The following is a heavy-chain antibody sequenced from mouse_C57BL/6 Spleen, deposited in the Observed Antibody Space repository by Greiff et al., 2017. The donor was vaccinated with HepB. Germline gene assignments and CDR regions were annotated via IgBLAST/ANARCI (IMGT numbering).Heavy chain of an antibody. J-gene: IGHJ2*01. Sequence: VQLVESGAELVRPGASVTLSCKASGYTFTDYEMHWVKQTPVHGLEWIGAIDPETGGTAYNQKFKGKAILTADKSSSTAYMELRSLTSEDSAVYYCTRSLYYGGSGYFDYWGQGTTLTVSS. V-gene: IGHV1-15*01. CDR2: IDPETGGT. D-gene: IGHD1-1*01. CDR3: TRSLYYGGSGYFDY. CDR1: GYTFTDYE.